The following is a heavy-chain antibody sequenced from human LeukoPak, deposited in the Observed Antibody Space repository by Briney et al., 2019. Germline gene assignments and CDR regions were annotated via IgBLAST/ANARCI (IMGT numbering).Heavy chain of an antibody. J-gene: IGHJ4*02. Sequence: GGSLRLSCAASGSTFSSYAMGWVRQAPGKWLEWVSAITASGGNTYYADSVKGRFTISRDNSKNTLYLQVNSLRAEDTAVYYCAKGNGYSYGRYYFDYWGQGTLVTVSS. V-gene: IGHV3-23*01. CDR2: ITASGGNT. CDR3: AKGNGYSYGRYYFDY. CDR1: GSTFSSYA. D-gene: IGHD5-18*01.